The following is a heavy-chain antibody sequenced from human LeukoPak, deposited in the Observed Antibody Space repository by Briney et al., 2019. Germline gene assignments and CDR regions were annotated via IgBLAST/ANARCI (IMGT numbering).Heavy chain of an antibody. V-gene: IGHV4-59*01. CDR1: GDSINSYY. CDR3: ARDSGGNPGFFDS. Sequence: PSETLSLTCTVSGDSINSYYWSWIRQPPGKGLEWIGSIYYIGNSNYNPSLKSRVTISVDTSRNQFSLKVNSVTAADTAVYYCARDSGGNPGFFDSWGQGTLVTVSS. CDR2: IYYIGNS. J-gene: IGHJ4*02. D-gene: IGHD4-23*01.